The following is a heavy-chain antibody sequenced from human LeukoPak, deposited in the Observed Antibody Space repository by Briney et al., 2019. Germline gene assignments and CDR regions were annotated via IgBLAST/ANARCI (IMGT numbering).Heavy chain of an antibody. CDR2: IYYSGST. CDR3: ARRDSYGSPFDY. D-gene: IGHD5-18*01. V-gene: IGHV4-39*01. J-gene: IGHJ4*02. Sequence: SETLSLTCTLSGVSISSSSYYWGWIRQPPGKGLEWIGSIYYSGSTYYNPSLKSRVTISVDTSKNQFSLKLSSVTAADTAVYYCARRDSYGSPFDYWGQGTLVTVSS. CDR1: GVSISSSSYY.